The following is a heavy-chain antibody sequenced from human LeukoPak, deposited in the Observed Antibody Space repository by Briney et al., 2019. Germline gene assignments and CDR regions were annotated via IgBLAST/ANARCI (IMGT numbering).Heavy chain of an antibody. D-gene: IGHD5-12*01. J-gene: IGHJ4*02. Sequence: SETLSLTCAVYGGSFSGYYWSWIRQPPGKGLEWIGYIYYSGSIYYNPSLKSRVTISVDTSKNQFSLKLSSVTAADTAVYYCARMLRGYRSPFYNWGQGTLVTVSS. V-gene: IGHV4-34*01. CDR2: IYYSGSI. CDR1: GGSFSGYY. CDR3: ARMLRGYRSPFYN.